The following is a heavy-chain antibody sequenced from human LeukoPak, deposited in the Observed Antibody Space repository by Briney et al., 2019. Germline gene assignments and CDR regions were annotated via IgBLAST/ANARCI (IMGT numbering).Heavy chain of an antibody. V-gene: IGHV3-30*18. CDR3: AKSAYDSSGYYY. CDR1: GFTFSSYG. J-gene: IGHJ4*02. Sequence: GSLRPSCAASGFTFSSYGMHWVRQAPGKGLEWVAVISYDGSNKYYADSVKGRFTISRDNSKNTLYLQMNSLRAEDTAVYYCAKSAYDSSGYYYWGQGTLVTVSS. CDR2: ISYDGSNK. D-gene: IGHD3-22*01.